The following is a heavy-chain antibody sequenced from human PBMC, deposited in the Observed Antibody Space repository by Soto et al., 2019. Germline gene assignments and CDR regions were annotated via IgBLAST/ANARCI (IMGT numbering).Heavy chain of an antibody. CDR1: GFAFSNFG. CDR2: IWHNGENK. Sequence: QVQVVESGGGVVQPGRSLRLSCAASGFAFSNFGMHWVRQVPGKGLEWVAVIWHNGENKYYADSVKGRFTISRDNSKNTLYLEMNSLGAEDTAVYYCGRDPGQGEAMGCWGQGTLVTVSS. D-gene: IGHD6-19*01. CDR3: GRDPGQGEAMGC. J-gene: IGHJ4*02. V-gene: IGHV3-33*01.